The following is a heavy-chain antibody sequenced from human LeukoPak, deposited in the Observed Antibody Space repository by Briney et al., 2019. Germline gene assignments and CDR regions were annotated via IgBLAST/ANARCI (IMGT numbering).Heavy chain of an antibody. CDR2: ISSSGGST. V-gene: IGHV3-23*01. Sequence: PGGSLRLSCAASGFTFSSYAMSWVRQAPGKGLEWVSAISSSGGSTYYADSVKGRFTISRDNSKNTLYLQINSLTAEDTAVYYCVKFGLWLPLGWGQGTLVTVSS. D-gene: IGHD3-22*01. CDR3: VKFGLWLPLG. J-gene: IGHJ4*02. CDR1: GFTFSSYA.